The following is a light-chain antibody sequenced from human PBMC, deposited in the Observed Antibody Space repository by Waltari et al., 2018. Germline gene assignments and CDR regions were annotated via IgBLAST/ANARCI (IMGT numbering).Light chain of an antibody. V-gene: IGKV4-1*01. CDR3: QQYCRRRT. CDR1: QTVLYNSNDKNY. CDR2: WAP. J-gene: IGKJ1*01. Sequence: DIVMTQSPDSLAVSLGERATINCKSSQTVLYNSNDKNYLAWYQQKPGQPPKLLIYWAPTRDAVVPSRFGGSGSVTDFTLTISSLQAEDVAVYYCQQYCRRRTFGQGTKVEIK.